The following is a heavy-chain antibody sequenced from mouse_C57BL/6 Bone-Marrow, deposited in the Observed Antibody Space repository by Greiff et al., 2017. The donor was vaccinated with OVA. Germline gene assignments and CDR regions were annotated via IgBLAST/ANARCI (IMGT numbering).Heavy chain of an antibody. CDR1: GYTFTSYG. J-gene: IGHJ1*03. CDR3: ARRWGLPWYFDV. CDR2: IYPRSGNT. D-gene: IGHD2-4*01. Sequence: VKLQQSGAELARPGASVKLSCKASGYTFTSYGISWVKQRTGQGLEWIGEIYPRSGNTYYNEKFKGKATLTADKSSSTAYMELRSLTSEDSAVYFGARRWGLPWYFDVWGTGTTVTVSS. V-gene: IGHV1-81*01.